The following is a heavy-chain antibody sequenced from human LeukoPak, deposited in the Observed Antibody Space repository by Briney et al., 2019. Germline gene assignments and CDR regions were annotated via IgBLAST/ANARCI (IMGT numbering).Heavy chain of an antibody. CDR3: AYDYSNYGLQR. D-gene: IGHD4-11*01. J-gene: IGHJ4*02. CDR2: IYYSGST. Sequence: SETLSLTCTVSGGSISSYYWSWIRQPPGKGLEWIGYIYYSGSTNYNPSLKSRVTVSVDTSKNQFSLKLSSVTAADTAVYYCAYDYSNYGLQRWGQGTLVTVSS. V-gene: IGHV4-59*08. CDR1: GGSISSYY.